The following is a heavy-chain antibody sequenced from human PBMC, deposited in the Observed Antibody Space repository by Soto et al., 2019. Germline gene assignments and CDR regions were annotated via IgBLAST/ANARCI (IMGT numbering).Heavy chain of an antibody. Sequence: PRLSCAASGFTFGTTDMSWVRQAPGEGLEWVSTIDGSGGITYYADSVKGRFTISRDNSRNTVYLQMNGLRGDDTALYYCVKNSGWFNTWGQGALVTVSS. V-gene: IGHV3-23*01. CDR1: GFTFGTTD. CDR3: VKNSGWFNT. J-gene: IGHJ5*02. CDR2: IDGSGGIT. D-gene: IGHD3-10*01.